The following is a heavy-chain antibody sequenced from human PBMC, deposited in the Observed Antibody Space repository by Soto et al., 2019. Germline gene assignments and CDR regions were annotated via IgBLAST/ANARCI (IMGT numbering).Heavy chain of an antibody. V-gene: IGHV4-39*02. CDR1: SGSISSGGYY. D-gene: IGHD6-13*01. CDR2: IYYSGST. J-gene: IGHJ3*02. Sequence: QLQLQESGPGLVKPSETLSLTCTVSSGSISSGGYYWGWIRQPPGKGLEWLGSIYYSGSTYYNPSLKSRVTLSLNTSKAHFSLNLSSVTAADTAVYYCARNQGSSWYRAFDIWGQGTMVTVSS. CDR3: ARNQGSSWYRAFDI.